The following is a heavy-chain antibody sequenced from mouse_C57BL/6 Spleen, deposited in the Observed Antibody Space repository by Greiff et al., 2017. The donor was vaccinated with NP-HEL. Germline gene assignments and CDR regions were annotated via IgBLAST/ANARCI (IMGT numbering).Heavy chain of an antibody. Sequence: QVQLQQPGAELVRPGSSVKLSCKASGYTFTSYWMHWVKQRPIQGLEWIGNIDPSDSETHYNQKFKDKATLTADKSSSTAYMQLSSLTSEDSAVYFCARSGVITTVVATEYFDVWGTGTTVTVSS. V-gene: IGHV1-52*01. J-gene: IGHJ1*03. CDR3: ARSGVITTVVATEYFDV. CDR1: GYTFTSYW. D-gene: IGHD1-1*01. CDR2: IDPSDSET.